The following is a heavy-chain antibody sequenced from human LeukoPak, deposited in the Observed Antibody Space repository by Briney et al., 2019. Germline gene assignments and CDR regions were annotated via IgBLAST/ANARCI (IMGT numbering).Heavy chain of an antibody. V-gene: IGHV4-34*01. CDR2: INHSGST. CDR1: GGSFSGYY. CDR3: ARVSFFRWAATRPSYYYYYRDV. Sequence: PSETLSLTCAVYGGSFSGYYWSWIRQPPGKGLEWIGEINHSGSTTYNPSLKSRVTISVDTSKNQFSLKLSSVTAADTAVYSYARVSFFRWAATRPSYYYYYRDVWGKGTRVTISS. J-gene: IGHJ6*03. D-gene: IGHD2-15*01.